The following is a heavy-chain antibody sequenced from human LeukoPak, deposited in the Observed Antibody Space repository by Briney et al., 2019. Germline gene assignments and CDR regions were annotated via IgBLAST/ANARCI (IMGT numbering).Heavy chain of an antibody. Sequence: PGGSLRLSCAASGFTFSSYSMNWVRQAPGKGLEWVSSISSSSSYIYYADSVKGRFTTSRDNAKNSLYLQMNSLRAEDTAVYYCARASDSSLGEAFDIWGQGTTVTVSS. V-gene: IGHV3-21*01. J-gene: IGHJ3*02. D-gene: IGHD6-13*01. CDR3: ARASDSSLGEAFDI. CDR2: ISSSSSYI. CDR1: GFTFSSYS.